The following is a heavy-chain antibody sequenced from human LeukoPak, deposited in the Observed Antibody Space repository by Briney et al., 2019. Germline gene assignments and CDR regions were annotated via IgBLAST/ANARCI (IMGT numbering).Heavy chain of an antibody. V-gene: IGHV3-23*01. CDR1: GFAFSTYA. D-gene: IGHD3-22*01. Sequence: PGGSLRLSCAASGFAFSTYAMTWVRQAPGKGLQWVSSISGSGGSTYYADSVKGRFTISRDNSKNTLYLQMNSLRAEDTAVYYCATGVWKSWVGIVVGNGYWGQGTLVTVSS. CDR2: ISGSGGST. CDR3: ATGVWKSWVGIVVGNGY. J-gene: IGHJ4*02.